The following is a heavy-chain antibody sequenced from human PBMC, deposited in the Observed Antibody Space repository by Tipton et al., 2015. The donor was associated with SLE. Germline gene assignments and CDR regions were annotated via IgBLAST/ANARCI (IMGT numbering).Heavy chain of an antibody. CDR3: ARCQFHHSSGGYYGAARGTFGY. CDR2: INPNSGGT. J-gene: IGHJ4*01. CDR1: GYTFTDYY. D-gene: IGHD3-22*01. V-gene: IGHV1-2*02. Sequence: QSGPEVKKPGASVKVSCKASGYTFTDYYVHWVRQAPGQGLEWMGWINPNSGGTNCAQKFQGRVTLTRDTSISTAYMELSSLRSDGTAVYYCARCQFHHSSGGYYGAARGTFGYWGHGALITVSS.